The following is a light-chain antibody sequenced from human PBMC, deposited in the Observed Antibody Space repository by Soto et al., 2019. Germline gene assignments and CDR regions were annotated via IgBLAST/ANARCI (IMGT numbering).Light chain of an antibody. J-gene: IGLJ1*01. Sequence: QSVLTQPPSVSGAPGQRVTISCTGSSSNIGAGFDLHWYQQLPGTAPRLLIYGNDNRPSGVPDRFSGSKSGTSGSLAITGLQAEDEADYYCQSYESSLNGSVFGTGTQVT. CDR2: GND. V-gene: IGLV1-40*01. CDR1: SSNIGAGFD. CDR3: QSYESSLNGSV.